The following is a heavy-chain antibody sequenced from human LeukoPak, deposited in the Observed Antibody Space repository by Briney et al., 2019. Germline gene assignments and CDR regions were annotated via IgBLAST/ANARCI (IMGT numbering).Heavy chain of an antibody. Sequence: GGSLRLSCAASGFTFTNDWMNWVRQVPGKGLEWVANIKLDGSEKNYVDSVKGRFTISRDNTKNSLYLQMNSLRAEDTAVFYCARDQYDTWSRRGNFDSWGQGTLVIVSS. CDR2: IKLDGSEK. J-gene: IGHJ4*02. CDR3: ARDQYDTWSRRGNFDS. CDR1: GFTFTNDW. V-gene: IGHV3-7*03. D-gene: IGHD3/OR15-3a*01.